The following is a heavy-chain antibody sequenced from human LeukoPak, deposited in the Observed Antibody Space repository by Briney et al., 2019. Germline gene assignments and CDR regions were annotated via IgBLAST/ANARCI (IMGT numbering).Heavy chain of an antibody. V-gene: IGHV1-69*06. J-gene: IGHJ4*02. CDR1: GGTFSSYA. D-gene: IGHD6-13*01. CDR2: IIPIFGTA. Sequence: ASVKVSCKASGGTFSSYAISWVRQAPGQGLEWMGRIIPIFGTANYAQKFQGRVTITADKSTSTAYMELSSLRSGDTAVYYCARDRVEEVAAAGTGYWGQGTLVTVSS. CDR3: ARDRVEEVAAAGTGY.